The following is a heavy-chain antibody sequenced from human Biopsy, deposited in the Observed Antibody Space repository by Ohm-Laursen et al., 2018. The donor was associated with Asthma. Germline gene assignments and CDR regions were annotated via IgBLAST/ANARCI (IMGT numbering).Heavy chain of an antibody. V-gene: IGHV3-30*18. CDR1: GFTFSNYG. CDR3: AKDVFPGWELRRGPDY. CDR2: ISFDGSNK. J-gene: IGHJ4*02. Sequence: SLRLSCAASGFTFSNYGMHWVRQAPGKGLDWVAVISFDGSNKNYTDSVKGRFTIPRDNSRNTLHLQMNSLRAEDTAVYYCAKDVFPGWELRRGPDYWGQGTLVTVPS. D-gene: IGHD1-26*01.